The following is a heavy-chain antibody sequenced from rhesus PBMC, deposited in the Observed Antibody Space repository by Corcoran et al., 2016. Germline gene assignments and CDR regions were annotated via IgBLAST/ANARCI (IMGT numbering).Heavy chain of an antibody. CDR2: IYGSGGST. D-gene: IGHD5-42*01. Sequence: AVVKPSETLSLTCAVSGGSISSSNWWSGIRQSPGKGLEWIGGIYGSGGSTEYNPSLKSRVTISIDTSKNQFSLKLSSVTAADTAVYYCARRWGSGHFDYWGQGVLVTVSS. CDR1: GGSISSSNW. V-gene: IGHV4-93*02. CDR3: ARRWGSGHFDY. J-gene: IGHJ4*01.